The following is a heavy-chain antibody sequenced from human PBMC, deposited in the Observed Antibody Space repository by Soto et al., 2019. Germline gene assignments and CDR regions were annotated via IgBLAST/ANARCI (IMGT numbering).Heavy chain of an antibody. J-gene: IGHJ4*02. V-gene: IGHV3-48*01. CDR3: ARAPGRGSHPDF. CDR2: ISSVRSTI. Sequence: EVQLVESGGALVRPGGSLRLSCAASGFTFSSYSMNWVRQAPGKGLEWISYISSVRSTIYYADSVRGRFTISRDNVQNSLYLQMNSLRVEDTAVYYCARAPGRGSHPDFWGQGTLVTVSS. CDR1: GFTFSSYS. D-gene: IGHD3-16*01.